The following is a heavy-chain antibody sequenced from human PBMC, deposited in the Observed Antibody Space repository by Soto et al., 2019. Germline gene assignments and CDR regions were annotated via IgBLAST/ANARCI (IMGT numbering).Heavy chain of an antibody. CDR1: GFTVSSNY. Sequence: GGSLRLSCAASGFTVSSNYMSWVRQAPGKGLEWVSVIYSGGSTYYADSVKGRFTISRDNSKNTLYLQMNSLRAEDTAVYYCARGSYDYIWGSYHGYFDYWGQGTLVTVSS. CDR3: ARGSYDYIWGSYHGYFDY. V-gene: IGHV3-66*01. J-gene: IGHJ4*02. CDR2: IYSGGST. D-gene: IGHD3-16*02.